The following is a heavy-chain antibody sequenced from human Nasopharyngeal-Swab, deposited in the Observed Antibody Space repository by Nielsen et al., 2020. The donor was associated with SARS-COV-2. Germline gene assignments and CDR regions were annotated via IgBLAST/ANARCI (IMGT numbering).Heavy chain of an antibody. CDR1: GGSMRSYY. J-gene: IGHJ1*01. V-gene: IGHV4-59*01. D-gene: IGHD6-13*01. Sequence: SETLSLTCTVSGGSMRSYYWNWIRQPPGKGLEWIGYIYYSGSTNYNPSLKSRVTISVDTSENQFSLKLRSVTAADTAVYYCARDGYSSSWTLFAEYFQHWGQGTLVTVSS. CDR2: IYYSGST. CDR3: ARDGYSSSWTLFAEYFQH.